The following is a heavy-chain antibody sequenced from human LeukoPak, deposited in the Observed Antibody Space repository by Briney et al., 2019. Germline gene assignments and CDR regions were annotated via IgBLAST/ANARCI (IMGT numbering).Heavy chain of an antibody. Sequence: GGSLRLSCAASGFTFSSYGMHWVRQAPGKGLEWVAVIWYDGSNKYYADSVKGRFTISRDNSKNTLYLQMNSLRAEDTAVYYCARDLPDSSGYYLDYWGQRTLVTVSS. V-gene: IGHV3-33*01. CDR2: IWYDGSNK. J-gene: IGHJ4*02. CDR3: ARDLPDSSGYYLDY. CDR1: GFTFSSYG. D-gene: IGHD3-22*01.